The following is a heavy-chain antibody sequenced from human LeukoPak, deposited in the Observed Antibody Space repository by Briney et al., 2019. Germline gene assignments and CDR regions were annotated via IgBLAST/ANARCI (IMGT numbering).Heavy chain of an antibody. CDR3: ARQQTAGGSYDY. V-gene: IGHV4-39*01. J-gene: IGHJ4*02. CDR1: SGSISSGYYY. CDR2: IYYSGRT. D-gene: IGHD1-26*01. Sequence: PSETLSLTCTVSSGSISSGYYYWAWIRQPPGKGLEWIGNIYYSGRTYYSPSLKSRLTITVDTSKTQVSLRLSSVTAADSAVYYCARQQTAGGSYDYWGQGTLVTVSS.